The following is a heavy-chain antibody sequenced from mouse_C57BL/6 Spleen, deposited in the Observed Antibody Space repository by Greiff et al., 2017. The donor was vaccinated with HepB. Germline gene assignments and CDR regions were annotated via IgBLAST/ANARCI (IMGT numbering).Heavy chain of an antibody. D-gene: IGHD2-4*01. CDR2: ISSGSSTI. CDR1: GFTFSDYG. V-gene: IGHV5-17*01. J-gene: IGHJ3*01. CDR3: ARSYYDYED. Sequence: EVKLVESGGGLVKPGGSPKLSCAASGFTFSDYGMHWVRQAPEKGLERVAYISSGSSTIYYADTVKGRFTISRDNAKNTLFLQMTSLRSEDTAMYYCARSYYDYEDWSQGTLVTVSA.